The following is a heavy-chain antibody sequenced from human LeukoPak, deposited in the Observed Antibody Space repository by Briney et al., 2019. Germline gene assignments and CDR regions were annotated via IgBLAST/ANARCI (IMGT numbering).Heavy chain of an antibody. J-gene: IGHJ4*02. D-gene: IGHD6-19*01. CDR2: IY. CDR1: GSSFTSYW. CDR3: ARRASAWYVDY. V-gene: IGHV5-51*01. Sequence: GASLKISCKGSGSSFTSYWIGWVRQLPGKGLEWMGIIYSPSFQGQVTISADKSISTAYLQWSSLKASETAMYYCARRASAWYVDYWGQGTWVTVS.